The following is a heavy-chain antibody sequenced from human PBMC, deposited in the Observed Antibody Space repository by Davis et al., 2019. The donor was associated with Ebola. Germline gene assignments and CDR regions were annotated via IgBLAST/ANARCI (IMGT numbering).Heavy chain of an antibody. CDR1: GYTFTGYY. CDR3: ASERICSSTSCPHKDAFDI. D-gene: IGHD2-2*01. CDR2: INPNSGGT. V-gene: IGHV1-2*02. Sequence: ASVKVSCKASGYTFTGYYMHWVRQAPGQGLEWMGWINPNSGGTNYAQKFQGRVTMTRDTSISTAYMELSRLRSDDTAVYYCASERICSSTSCPHKDAFDIWGQGTMVTVSS. J-gene: IGHJ3*02.